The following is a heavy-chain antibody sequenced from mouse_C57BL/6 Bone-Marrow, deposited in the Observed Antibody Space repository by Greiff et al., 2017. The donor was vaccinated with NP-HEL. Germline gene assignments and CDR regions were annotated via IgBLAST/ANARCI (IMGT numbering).Heavy chain of an antibody. D-gene: IGHD1-1*01. CDR3: ARRYYGSPV. CDR1: GYTFTDYY. Sequence: VQLQQSGPVLVKPGASVKMSCKASGYTFTDYYMNWVKQSHGKSLEWIGVINPYNGGTSYNQKFKGKATLTVDKSSSTAYMELNSLTSEDSAVYYCARRYYGSPVWGTGTTVTVSS. V-gene: IGHV1-19*01. CDR2: INPYNGGT. J-gene: IGHJ1*03.